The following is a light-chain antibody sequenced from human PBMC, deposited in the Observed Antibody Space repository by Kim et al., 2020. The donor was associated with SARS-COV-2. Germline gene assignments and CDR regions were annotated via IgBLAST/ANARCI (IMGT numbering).Light chain of an antibody. CDR3: QAWDSDTGV. J-gene: IGLJ3*02. CDR2: EDK. Sequence: SYELTQPPSVSVSPGQTASITCSGDKLGDKYASWYQQKPGQSPVVVIYEDKKRPSGIPERFSGSNSGNTATLTISGTQAMDEADYYCQAWDSDTGVFGRGTKVTVL. V-gene: IGLV3-1*01. CDR1: KLGDKY.